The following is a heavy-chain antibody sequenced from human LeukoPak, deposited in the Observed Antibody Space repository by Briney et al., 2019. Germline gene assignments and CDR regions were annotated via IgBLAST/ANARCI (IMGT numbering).Heavy chain of an antibody. CDR3: ARAPQVAYFDY. CDR2: ISNRGNTI. V-gene: IGHV3-48*03. Sequence: GGSLRLSCAASGFTFSSYEMNWVRQAPGKGLEWVSYISNRGNTIYYADSVKGRFTISRDNAKNSLYLQMNSLRAEGTAVYYCARAPQVAYFDYWGQGTLVTVSS. D-gene: IGHD5-12*01. CDR1: GFTFSSYE. J-gene: IGHJ4*02.